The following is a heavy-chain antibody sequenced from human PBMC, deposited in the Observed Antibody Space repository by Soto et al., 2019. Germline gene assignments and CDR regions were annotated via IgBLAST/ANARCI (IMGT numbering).Heavy chain of an antibody. J-gene: IGHJ4*02. D-gene: IGHD3-22*01. V-gene: IGHV1-8*01. Sequence: ASVKVSCKASGYTFTSYDINWVRQATGQGLEWMGWMNPNSGNTGYAQKFQGRVTMTRNTPISTAYMELSSLRSEDTAVYYCARGGGPLYYYDSSGPFDYWGQGTLVTVSS. CDR2: MNPNSGNT. CDR1: GYTFTSYD. CDR3: ARGGGPLYYYDSSGPFDY.